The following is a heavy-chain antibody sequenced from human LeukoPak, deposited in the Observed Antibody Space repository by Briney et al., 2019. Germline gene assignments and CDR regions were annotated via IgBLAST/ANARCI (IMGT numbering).Heavy chain of an antibody. J-gene: IGHJ4*02. CDR2: IIPIFGTA. CDR1: GGTFSSYA. D-gene: IGHD3-10*01. Sequence: ASVNVSCKASGGTFSSYAISWVRQAPGQGLEWMGGIIPIFGTANYAQKFQGRVTITADESTSTAYMELSSLRSEDTAVYYCARDRGAQLLWFGESTNYYFDYWGQGTLVTVSS. V-gene: IGHV1-69*13. CDR3: ARDRGAQLLWFGESTNYYFDY.